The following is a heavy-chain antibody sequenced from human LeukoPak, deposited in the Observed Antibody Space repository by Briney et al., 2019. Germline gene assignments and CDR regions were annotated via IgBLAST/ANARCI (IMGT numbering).Heavy chain of an antibody. CDR2: ISSSGGST. V-gene: IGHV3-23*01. D-gene: IGHD3-22*01. J-gene: IGHJ4*02. Sequence: GGSLRLSCAASGFTFSGYAMSWVRQAPGKGLEWVSVISSSGGSTYYADSVKGRFTISRDNSKNTLYLQMNSLRAEDTAVYYCAKLYYYDSSGKGEYYFDYWGQGTLVTVSS. CDR1: GFTFSGYA. CDR3: AKLYYYDSSGKGEYYFDY.